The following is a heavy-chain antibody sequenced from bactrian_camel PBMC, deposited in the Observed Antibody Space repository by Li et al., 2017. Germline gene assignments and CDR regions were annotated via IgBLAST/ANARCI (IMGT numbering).Heavy chain of an antibody. CDR3: ASPKQRGRTVVSGLHY. D-gene: IGHD6*01. J-gene: IGHJ4*01. Sequence: HVQLVESGGGLVQPGGSLMLSCAASGDTATVPYMGWIRRTPGKKREGVAAIYTGDGTTYYGDSVKGRFTISRNNAKNTVYLQLNSLKTEDTAMYYCASPKQRGRTVVSGLHYWGRGTQVTVS. CDR1: GDTATVPY. CDR2: IYTGDGTT. V-gene: IGHV3S54*01.